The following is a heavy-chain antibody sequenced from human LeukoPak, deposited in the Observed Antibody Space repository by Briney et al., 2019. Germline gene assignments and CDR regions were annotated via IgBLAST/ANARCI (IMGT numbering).Heavy chain of an antibody. CDR1: RFAFSSYG. CDR3: ATSTTSHNGFDI. D-gene: IGHD2-2*01. CDR2: VWFDGSKK. J-gene: IGHJ3*02. V-gene: IGHV3-33*03. Sequence: GGSLRLSCVASRFAFSSYGMYWIRQAPGKGLEWVADVWFDGSKKYYADSVKGRFTIPRDNSENTLYLQMNSLRVEDTALYYCATSTTSHNGFDIWGQGTMVAVSS.